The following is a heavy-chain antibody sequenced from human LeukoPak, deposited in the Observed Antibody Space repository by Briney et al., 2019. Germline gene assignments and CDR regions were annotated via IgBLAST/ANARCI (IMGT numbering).Heavy chain of an antibody. D-gene: IGHD2-2*01. J-gene: IGHJ6*03. V-gene: IGHV1-18*01. CDR1: GYTFTSYG. Sequence: ASVKVSCKASGYTFTSYGISWVRQAPGQGLEWMEWISAYNGNTNYAQKLQGRVTMTTDTSTSTAYMELRSLRSDDTAVYYCARIGYCSSTSCYPYYMDVWGKGTTVTVSS. CDR2: ISAYNGNT. CDR3: ARIGYCSSTSCYPYYMDV.